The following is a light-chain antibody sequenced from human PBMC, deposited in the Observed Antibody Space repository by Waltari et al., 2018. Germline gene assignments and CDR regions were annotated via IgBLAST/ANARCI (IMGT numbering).Light chain of an antibody. CDR3: CSYAGSWTYV. CDR2: EDS. CDR1: RSDVGGYNF. J-gene: IGLJ3*02. Sequence: QSALTQPPSASGSPGQSVTISCTGTRSDVGGYNFVSWYQQHPDKAPQLIIFEDSKRPSGVPDRFSGSKSGNTASLTVSGLRAEDEADYYCCSYAGSWTYVFGAGTKLTVL. V-gene: IGLV2-8*01.